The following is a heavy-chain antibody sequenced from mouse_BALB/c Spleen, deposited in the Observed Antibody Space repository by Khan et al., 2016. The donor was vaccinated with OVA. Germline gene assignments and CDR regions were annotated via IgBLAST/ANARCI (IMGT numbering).Heavy chain of an antibody. CDR3: ARSTYRYAFVY. D-gene: IGHD2-14*01. CDR2: IIYTGYT. J-gene: IGHJ3*01. CDR1: GDSITTGY. Sequence: EVQLQESGPSLVKPSQTLSLTCSVTGDSITTGYWNWIRKFPGNKLEYMGYIIYTGYTYYNPSLKSRISITRHTSNNQYYLQLYSVTDEDTATYYCARSTYRYAFVYWGQRTLVTVSA. V-gene: IGHV3-8*02.